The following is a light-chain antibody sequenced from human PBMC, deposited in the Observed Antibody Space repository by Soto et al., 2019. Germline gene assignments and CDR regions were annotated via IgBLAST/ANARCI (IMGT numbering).Light chain of an antibody. Sequence: QSALTQPRSVSGSPGQSVTISCTGTSSDVGGDNYVSWYQQHPGKAPKLMIYDVSKWPSGLPDRFSGSKSGNTASLTISGLQAEDEADYYCCSYAGNSLWVFGGGTKLTVL. CDR2: DVS. CDR1: SSDVGGDNY. CDR3: CSYAGNSLWV. J-gene: IGLJ3*02. V-gene: IGLV2-11*01.